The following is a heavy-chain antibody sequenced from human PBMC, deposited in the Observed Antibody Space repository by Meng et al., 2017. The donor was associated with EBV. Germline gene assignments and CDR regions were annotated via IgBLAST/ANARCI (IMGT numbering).Heavy chain of an antibody. Sequence: QVQLVQSGSEVKKPGASVKDLCKASGYTFTSYDINGVRQATGQGLEWMGWMNPNSGNTGYAQKFQGRVTMTRNTSISTAYMELSSLRSEDTAVYYCARGEGPHRRFDPWGQGTLVTVSS. V-gene: IGHV1-8*01. CDR1: GYTFTSYD. CDR2: MNPNSGNT. CDR3: ARGEGPHRRFDP. J-gene: IGHJ5*02. D-gene: IGHD2-21*01.